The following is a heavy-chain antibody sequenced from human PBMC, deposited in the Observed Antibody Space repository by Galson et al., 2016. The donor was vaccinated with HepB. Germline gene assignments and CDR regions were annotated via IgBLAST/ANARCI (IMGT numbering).Heavy chain of an antibody. CDR2: IFHSGRA. J-gene: IGHJ5*02. D-gene: IGHD2-2*01. CDR1: GDSISSQNW. V-gene: IGHV4-4*02. Sequence: SETLSLTCAVSGDSISSQNWWNWVRQPPGKGLEWIGEIFHSGRANYNPSLKSRVTISLDKSNNHISLKLSSVTAADTAVYYCARARRYCASRSCYFDPWGQGTLVTVSS. CDR3: ARARRYCASRSCYFDP.